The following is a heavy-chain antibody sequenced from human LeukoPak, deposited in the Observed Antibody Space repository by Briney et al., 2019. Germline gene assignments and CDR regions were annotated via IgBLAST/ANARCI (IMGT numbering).Heavy chain of an antibody. CDR2: IYYSGGT. J-gene: IGHJ4*02. CDR1: GGSISSSSYY. CDR3: ARGAKVLLWFGELEFRFDY. D-gene: IGHD3-10*01. Sequence: SETLSLTCTVSGGSISSSSYYWGWIRQPPGKGLEWIGYIYYSGGTNYNPSLKRRVTMSVDTSKNQFSLKLSSVTAADTAVYYCARGAKVLLWFGELEFRFDYWGQGTLVTVSS. V-gene: IGHV4-61*05.